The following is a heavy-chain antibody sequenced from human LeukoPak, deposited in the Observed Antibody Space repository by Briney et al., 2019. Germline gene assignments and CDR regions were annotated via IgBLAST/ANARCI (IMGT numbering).Heavy chain of an antibody. Sequence: GGSLRLSCAVSGLTLSNYGMSWVRQAPGKGLEWVAGISGSGGGTNYADSVKGRFTISRDNPRNTLYMQMNSLRAEDTALYYCAIMHPYYDGSGYWVQWGQGTLVTVSS. D-gene: IGHD3-22*01. CDR1: GLTLSNYG. CDR3: AIMHPYYDGSGYWVQ. CDR2: ISGSGGGT. V-gene: IGHV3-23*01. J-gene: IGHJ4*02.